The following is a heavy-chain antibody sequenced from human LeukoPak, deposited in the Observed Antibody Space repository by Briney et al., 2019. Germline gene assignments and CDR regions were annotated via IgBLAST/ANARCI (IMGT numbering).Heavy chain of an antibody. D-gene: IGHD3-3*01. J-gene: IGHJ4*02. CDR2: IIPIFGTA. CDR3: AGGWGSGYIVDY. V-gene: IGHV1-69*05. CDR1: GGTFSSYA. Sequence: GASVKVSCKASGGTFSSYAISWVRQAPGQGLEWMGGIIPIFGTANYAQKFQGRVTITTDESTSTAYMELSSLRSEDTAVYYCAGGWGSGYIVDYWGQGTLVTVSS.